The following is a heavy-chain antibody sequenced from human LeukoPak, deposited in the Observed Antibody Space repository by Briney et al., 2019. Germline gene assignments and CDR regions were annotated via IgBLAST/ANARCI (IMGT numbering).Heavy chain of an antibody. CDR3: ARDPRGQQLDSGMDV. CDR1: GYTFTSYG. D-gene: IGHD6-13*01. CDR2: ISDSNNKT. V-gene: IGHV1-18*01. Sequence: ASVKVSCKASGYTFTSYGLSWVRQAPGQGLEWMGWISDSNNKTNYAQKFQGRVTMTRDMSTSTVYMELSSLRSEDTAVYYCARDPRGQQLDSGMDVWGKGTTVTVSS. J-gene: IGHJ6*03.